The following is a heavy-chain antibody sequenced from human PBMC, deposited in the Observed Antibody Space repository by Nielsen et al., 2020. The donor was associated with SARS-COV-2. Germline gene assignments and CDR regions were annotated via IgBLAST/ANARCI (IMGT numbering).Heavy chain of an antibody. Sequence: GESLKISCAASGFTFSSYSMNWVRQAPGTGLEWVSSISSSSTFTYYADSVKGRFTISRDDPWNLLYLQIHSLRGEDTGTYYCARTQSSGPFDYWGQGTLVTVSS. J-gene: IGHJ4*02. D-gene: IGHD3-22*01. CDR1: GFTFSSYS. CDR2: ISSSSTFT. CDR3: ARTQSSGPFDY. V-gene: IGHV3-21*06.